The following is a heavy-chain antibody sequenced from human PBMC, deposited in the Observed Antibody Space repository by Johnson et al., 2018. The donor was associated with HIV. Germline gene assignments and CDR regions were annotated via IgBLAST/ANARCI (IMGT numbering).Heavy chain of an antibody. V-gene: IGHV3-30-3*01. CDR3: TTVLRPKPLDAFDI. Sequence: QVQLVESGGGVVQPGRSLRLSCAASGLTFGSYPLHWVRQAPGRGLEWVAVISYDGSDKYYANSVKGRFSISRDNSKNTLSLLMNSLKTEDTAVYYCTTVLRPKPLDAFDIWGQGTMVTVSS. CDR2: ISYDGSDK. CDR1: GLTFGSYP. J-gene: IGHJ3*02.